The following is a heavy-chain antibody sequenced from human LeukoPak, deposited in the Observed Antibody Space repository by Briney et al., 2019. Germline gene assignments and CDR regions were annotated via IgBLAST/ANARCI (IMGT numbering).Heavy chain of an antibody. Sequence: SETLSLTCTVSGDSISSGDYYWSWIRPPPGKGLEWIGRISSSGSTHYNPSLKSRVTISVYTSKNQFSLKLSSVTAADTAVYFCGIVPYDYDSSGVFDIWGQGTKVNVSS. CDR2: ISSSGST. V-gene: IGHV4-61*02. D-gene: IGHD3-22*01. CDR3: GIVPYDYDSSGVFDI. CDR1: GDSISSGDYY. J-gene: IGHJ3*02.